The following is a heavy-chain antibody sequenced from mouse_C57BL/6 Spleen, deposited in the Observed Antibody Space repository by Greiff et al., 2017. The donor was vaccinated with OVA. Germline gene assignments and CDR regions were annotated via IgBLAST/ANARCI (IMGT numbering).Heavy chain of an antibody. CDR1: GFTFSSYA. CDR3: TRGDYDCSSSRYFDV. V-gene: IGHV5-9-1*02. CDR2: ISSGGDYI. D-gene: IGHD1-1*01. Sequence: EVKLMESGEGLVKPGGSLKLSCAASGFTFSSYAMSWVRQTPEKRLEWVAYISSGGDYIYYADNVKGRFPISRDNARNTLYLQMSSLKSEDTAMYYCTRGDYDCSSSRYFDVWGTGTTVTVSS. J-gene: IGHJ1*03.